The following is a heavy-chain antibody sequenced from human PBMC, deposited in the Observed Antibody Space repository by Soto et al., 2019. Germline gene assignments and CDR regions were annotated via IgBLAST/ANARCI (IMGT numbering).Heavy chain of an antibody. Sequence: VQLVESGGGVVQPGRSLRLSCAPPGFPFSAFALHWVRQAPGKGLEGVAVVSHDGRKTHYPDSVKGRFTISRDSSKNTVSLEMTSLRAEDTAVYYCAKGGRQWLVTSDFNYWGQGALVTVSS. D-gene: IGHD6-19*01. V-gene: IGHV3-30*18. CDR2: VSHDGRKT. CDR1: GFPFSAFA. J-gene: IGHJ4*02. CDR3: AKGGRQWLVTSDFNY.